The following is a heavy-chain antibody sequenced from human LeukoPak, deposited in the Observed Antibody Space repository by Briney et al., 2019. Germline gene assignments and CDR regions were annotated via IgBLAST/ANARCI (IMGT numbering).Heavy chain of an antibody. Sequence: PGGSLRLSCAASGFTFSSYWMHWVRQAPGKGLAWVSRINTDGSSTSYADSVKGRFTISRDNAKNTLYLQMNSLRAEDTAVYYCARARGVTHPPYDYWGQGTLVTVSS. CDR3: ARARGVTHPPYDY. CDR1: GFTFSSYW. J-gene: IGHJ4*02. D-gene: IGHD3-10*01. CDR2: INTDGSST. V-gene: IGHV3-74*01.